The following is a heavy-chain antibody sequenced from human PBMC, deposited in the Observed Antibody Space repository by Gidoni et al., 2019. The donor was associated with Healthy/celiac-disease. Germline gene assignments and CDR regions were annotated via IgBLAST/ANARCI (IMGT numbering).Heavy chain of an antibody. Sequence: EVQLLESGGGLVQPGGSLRLSCAASGFTFSSYAMSWVSQAPGKGLEWVSAISGSGGSTYDADSVKGRFTISRDNSKNTLYLRMNSLRAEDTAVYYCAKTYCGGDCSHLHYYVMDVWGQGTTVTVSS. V-gene: IGHV3-23*01. CDR1: GFTFSSYA. D-gene: IGHD2-21*02. CDR2: ISGSGGST. J-gene: IGHJ6*02. CDR3: AKTYCGGDCSHLHYYVMDV.